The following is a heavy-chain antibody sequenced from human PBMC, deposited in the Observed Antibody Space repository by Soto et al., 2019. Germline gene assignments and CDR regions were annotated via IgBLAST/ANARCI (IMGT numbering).Heavy chain of an antibody. CDR2: ISGSGGST. CDR1: GFTFSSYA. D-gene: IGHD1-7*01. CDR3: AKDWHNWNLNYVDY. V-gene: IGHV3-23*01. J-gene: IGHJ4*02. Sequence: GGSLRLSCAASGFTFSSYAMSWVRQAPGKGLEWVSAISGSGGSTYYADAVKGRFTISRDNSKNTLYLQMTSLRAEDTAVYYCAKDWHNWNLNYVDYWGQGTLVTVSS.